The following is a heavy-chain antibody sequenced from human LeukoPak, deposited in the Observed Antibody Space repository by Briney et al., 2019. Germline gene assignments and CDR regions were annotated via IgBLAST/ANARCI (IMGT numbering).Heavy chain of an antibody. CDR1: GFTFSTYA. J-gene: IGHJ4*02. Sequence: GGSLRLSCAASGFTFSTYAMSWVRQAPGKGLEWVSRISGDGSTTSYADSVKGRFTISRDNAKNTLYMQMNSLRAEDTAVYYCARLDILTGNYYYFNFWGQGTLVTVSS. CDR3: ARLDILTGNYYYFNF. V-gene: IGHV3-74*01. D-gene: IGHD3-9*01. CDR2: ISGDGSTT.